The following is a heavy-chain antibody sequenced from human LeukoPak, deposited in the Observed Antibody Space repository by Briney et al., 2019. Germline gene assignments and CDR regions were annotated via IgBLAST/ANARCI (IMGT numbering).Heavy chain of an antibody. V-gene: IGHV4-39*01. D-gene: IGHD2-2*01. CDR2: IYYSGST. CDR1: GGSISSSSYY. Sequence: SETLSLTCTVSGGSISSSSYYWGWIRQPPGKGLEWIGSIYYSGSTYYNPSLKSRVTISVDTSKNQFSLKLSSVTAADTAVYYCARSGWGVVVPARRYNWFDPWGQGTLVTVSS. J-gene: IGHJ5*02. CDR3: ARSGWGVVVPARRYNWFDP.